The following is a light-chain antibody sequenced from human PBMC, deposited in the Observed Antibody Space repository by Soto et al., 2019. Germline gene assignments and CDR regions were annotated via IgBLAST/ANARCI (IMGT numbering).Light chain of an antibody. CDR3: QQYYSTPLT. CDR1: QRVLYSSNNKNY. Sequence: DIVMTQSPASLAVSLGERATMNCKSSQRVLYSSNNKNYLAWYQQKPGQPPKLLIYGASTRESGVPDRFSGSGSGTDFTLTISSLQAEDVAVYYCQQYYSTPLTFGGGTKVDIK. CDR2: GAS. J-gene: IGKJ4*01. V-gene: IGKV4-1*01.